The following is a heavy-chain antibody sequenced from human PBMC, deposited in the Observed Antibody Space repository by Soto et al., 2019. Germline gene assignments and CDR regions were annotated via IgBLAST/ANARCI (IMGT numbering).Heavy chain of an antibody. D-gene: IGHD2-15*01. V-gene: IGHV4-30-2*01. J-gene: IGHJ5*02. CDR3: VRALSDCRGWFGR. CDR2: IYHSGST. Sequence: SETLSRTCAVSGGSISSRGYSWSWIRQPPGKGLEWIGYIYHSGSTYYNPSLKSRVTISVDRSKNQFSLKLSYVTAADTAVYFCVRALSDCRGWFGRWGQGTLVTVSS. CDR1: GGSISSRGYS.